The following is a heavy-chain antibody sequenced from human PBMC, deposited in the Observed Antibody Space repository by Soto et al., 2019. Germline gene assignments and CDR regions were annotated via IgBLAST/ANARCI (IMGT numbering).Heavy chain of an antibody. CDR2: IWYDGSNK. J-gene: IGHJ5*02. Sequence: QVQLVESGGGVVQPGRSLRLSCAASGFTFSSYGMHWVRQAPGKGLEWVAVIWYDGSNKYYADSVKGRFTISRDNSKNTLYLQMNSLRAEDTAVYYCARGELLWFGELSGRWFDPWGQGTLVTVSS. CDR1: GFTFSSYG. V-gene: IGHV3-33*01. CDR3: ARGELLWFGELSGRWFDP. D-gene: IGHD3-10*01.